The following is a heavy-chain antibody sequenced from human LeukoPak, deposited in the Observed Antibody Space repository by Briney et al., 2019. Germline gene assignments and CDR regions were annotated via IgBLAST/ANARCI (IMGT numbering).Heavy chain of an antibody. V-gene: IGHV4-61*01. CDR1: GGSVSSDSYY. CDR2: IYYSGNT. CDR3: ARLRAVAGSDY. D-gene: IGHD6-19*01. J-gene: IGHJ4*02. Sequence: SETLSLTCTVSGGSVSSDSYYWSWIRQPPGKGLECIGYIYYSGNTNYNPSLKSRVTISIDTSKNQFSLKLSSVTAADTAVYYCARLRAVAGSDYWGQGTLVTVSS.